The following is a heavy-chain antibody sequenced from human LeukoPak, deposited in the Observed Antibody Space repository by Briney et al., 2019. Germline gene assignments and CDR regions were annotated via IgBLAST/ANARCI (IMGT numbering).Heavy chain of an antibody. CDR3: ATSFFTFGGVIVISD. D-gene: IGHD3-16*02. Sequence: GASVKVSCKASGYTFTSYDINWVRQATGQGLEWMGWMNPNSGNTGYAQKFQGRVTMTRNTSISTAYMELSSLRSEDTAVYYCATSFFTFGGVIVISDWGQGTLVTVSS. CDR1: GYTFTSYD. V-gene: IGHV1-8*01. CDR2: MNPNSGNT. J-gene: IGHJ4*02.